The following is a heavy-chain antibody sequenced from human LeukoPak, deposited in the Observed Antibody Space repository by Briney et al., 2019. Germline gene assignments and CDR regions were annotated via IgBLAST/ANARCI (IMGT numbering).Heavy chain of an antibody. CDR3: ARGMAEDWFDP. D-gene: IGHD5-24*01. V-gene: IGHV1-8*02. J-gene: IGHJ5*02. CDR1: GYNFNSYD. Sequence: ASVKVSCKASGYNFNSYDINWVRQAPGQGLEWMGWMNPNSGNTGYARKFQGRVTMTTDTSISTAYMEMTTLTSEDTAVYYCARGMAEDWFDPWGQGTLVTVSS. CDR2: MNPNSGNT.